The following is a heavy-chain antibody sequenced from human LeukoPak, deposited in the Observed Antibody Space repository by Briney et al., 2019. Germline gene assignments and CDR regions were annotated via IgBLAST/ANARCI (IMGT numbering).Heavy chain of an antibody. CDR1: GYSSTSYW. Sequence: ESLKISCKGSGYSSTSYWIGWVHQMPRNGLEWMGIIYPGDSDTRYSPSFQGQVTISADKSISTACLQWSSLKASDTAMFFFFKQKTAYEILTGYPSNWFDPWGQGTLVTVSS. V-gene: IGHV5-51*07. J-gene: IGHJ5*02. CDR3: FKQKTAYEILTGYPSNWFDP. CDR2: IYPGDSDT. D-gene: IGHD3-9*01.